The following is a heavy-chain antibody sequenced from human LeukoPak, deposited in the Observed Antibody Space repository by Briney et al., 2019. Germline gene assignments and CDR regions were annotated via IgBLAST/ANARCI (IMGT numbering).Heavy chain of an antibody. CDR2: IYYSGST. Sequence: GSLRLSCAASGFTFRSFAMTWVRQPPGKGLEWIGYIYYSGSTNYNPSLKSRVTISVDTSKNQFSLKLSSVTAADTAVYYCARAIAVAGGWFDPWGQGTLVTVSS. CDR1: GFTFRSFA. V-gene: IGHV4-59*01. D-gene: IGHD6-19*01. J-gene: IGHJ5*02. CDR3: ARAIAVAGGWFDP.